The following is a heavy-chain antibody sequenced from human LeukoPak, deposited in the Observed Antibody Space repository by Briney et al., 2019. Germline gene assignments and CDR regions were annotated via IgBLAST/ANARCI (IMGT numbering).Heavy chain of an antibody. D-gene: IGHD5-12*01. CDR2: ISDGSRDT. J-gene: IGHJ4*02. V-gene: IGHV3-23*01. Sequence: GGSLRLSCAASGFTFSSYAMNWVRQAPGKGLEWVSTISDGSRDTHYAGSVKGRFTISRDDSQNIVYLQMDSLRAEDTALYYCTTRLRNHFDYWGQGTQVTVSS. CDR1: GFTFSSYA. CDR3: TTRLRNHFDY.